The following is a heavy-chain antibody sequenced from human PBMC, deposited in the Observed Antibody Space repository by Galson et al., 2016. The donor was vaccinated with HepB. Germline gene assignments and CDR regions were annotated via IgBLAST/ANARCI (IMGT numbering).Heavy chain of an antibody. CDR3: ARSLTGSYDFWGAICNYYAMDV. D-gene: IGHD3-3*01. V-gene: IGHV5-51*01. CDR2: IYPGDFDI. Sequence: QSGAEVKKAGESLKISCKGSGYTFASYWIGWVRQMPGKGLEWMGIIYPGDFDIRYGPSFQGHVTISVDKSISTAYLQWSSLEASDTAMYYCARSLTGSYDFWGAICNYYAMDVWGQGTAVIVS. J-gene: IGHJ6*02. CDR1: GYTFASYW.